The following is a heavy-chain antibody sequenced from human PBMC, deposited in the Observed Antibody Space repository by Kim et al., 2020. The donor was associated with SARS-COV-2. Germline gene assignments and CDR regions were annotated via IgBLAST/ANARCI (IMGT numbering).Heavy chain of an antibody. V-gene: IGHV3-23*01. Sequence: TNSAASVKGRFPISRDNSKSTLYLQVNSVIAEATAVYYCAKADSLSDFQHWGQGTLCTVSS. J-gene: IGHJ1*01. CDR2: T. D-gene: IGHD2-15*01. CDR3: AKADSLSDFQH.